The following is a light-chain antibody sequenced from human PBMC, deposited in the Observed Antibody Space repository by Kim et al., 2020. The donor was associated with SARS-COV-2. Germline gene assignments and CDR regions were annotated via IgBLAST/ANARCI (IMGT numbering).Light chain of an antibody. J-gene: IGKJ1*01. Sequence: EIVLTQSPGTLPLSPGERATLSCRASQSVSSSSLAWYQQKPGQAPRVLIYGASNRAAGIPDRFSGSGSVTDFTLTISRLEPEDFALYYCHQYGTSPETFGQGTKVDIK. CDR1: QSVSSSS. V-gene: IGKV3-20*01. CDR3: HQYGTSPET. CDR2: GAS.